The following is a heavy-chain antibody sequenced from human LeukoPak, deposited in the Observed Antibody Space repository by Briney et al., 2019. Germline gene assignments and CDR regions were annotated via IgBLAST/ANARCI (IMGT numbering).Heavy chain of an antibody. CDR1: VYTFTSYD. CDR3: ARTKYGDYALAN. D-gene: IGHD4-17*01. Sequence: ASVKVSCKASVYTFTSYDINWVRQATGQGLEWMGWMNPNSGNTGYAQKFQGRVTITRNTSISTAYMELSSLRSEDTAVYYCARTKYGDYALANWGQGTLVTVSS. J-gene: IGHJ4*02. V-gene: IGHV1-8*03. CDR2: MNPNSGNT.